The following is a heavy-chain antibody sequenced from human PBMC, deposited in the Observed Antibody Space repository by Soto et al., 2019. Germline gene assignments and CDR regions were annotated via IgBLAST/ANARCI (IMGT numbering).Heavy chain of an antibody. CDR1: GGSISSYY. CDR2: IYYSGST. V-gene: IGHV4-59*01. Sequence: SETLSLTCTVSGGSISSYYWSWIRQPPGKGLEWIGYIYYSGSTNYNPSLKSRVTISVDTSKNQFSLKLSSVTAADTAVYYCARDVRPSLELRSGIYYYYYMDVWGKGTTVTVSS. CDR3: ARDVRPSLELRSGIYYYYYMDV. J-gene: IGHJ6*03. D-gene: IGHD1-7*01.